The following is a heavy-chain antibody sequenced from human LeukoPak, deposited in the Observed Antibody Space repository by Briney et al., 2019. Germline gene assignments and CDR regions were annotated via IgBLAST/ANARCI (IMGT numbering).Heavy chain of an antibody. D-gene: IGHD6-13*01. V-gene: IGHV3-30*02. CDR2: IRNDGSNK. CDR3: ARDIFRGSSGALYVVYFDY. J-gene: IGHJ4*02. Sequence: GGSLRLSCAASGFTFSMYGMHWVRQAPGKGLEWVAFIRNDGSNKYYADSVRGRFTISRDNSKNAVHLQMNSLRAEDTAVYYCARDIFRGSSGALYVVYFDYWGQGTLVTVSS. CDR1: GFTFSMYG.